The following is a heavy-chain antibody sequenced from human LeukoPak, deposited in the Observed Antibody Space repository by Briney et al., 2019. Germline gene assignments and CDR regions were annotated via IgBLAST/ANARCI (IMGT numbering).Heavy chain of an antibody. J-gene: IGHJ4*02. V-gene: IGHV1-18*01. CDR3: AREVEQWLVRGGDY. CDR2: ISVYNGNT. CDR1: GYTFTNYG. D-gene: IGHD6-19*01. Sequence: GASVKVSCKASGYTFTNYGISWVRQAPGQGLEWMGWISVYNGNTNYAQKFQGRVTMTIGTSTRTAYMELRSLRSDDTAVYYCAREVEQWLVRGGDYWGQGTLVTVSS.